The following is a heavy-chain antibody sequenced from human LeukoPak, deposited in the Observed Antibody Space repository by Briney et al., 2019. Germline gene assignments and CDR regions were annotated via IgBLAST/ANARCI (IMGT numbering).Heavy chain of an antibody. CDR2: ISWNSGSL. D-gene: IGHD6-13*01. J-gene: IGHJ4*02. CDR1: GFTYDDYA. Sequence: PGGSLRLSCAASGFTYDDYAMHWVRQAPGKGLEWVSSISWNSGSLGYADSVKGRFTISRDSAKNSLFLQMNSLRPEDTALYYCVKALYSSSWDPFDSWGQGTLVTVSS. V-gene: IGHV3-9*01. CDR3: VKALYSSSWDPFDS.